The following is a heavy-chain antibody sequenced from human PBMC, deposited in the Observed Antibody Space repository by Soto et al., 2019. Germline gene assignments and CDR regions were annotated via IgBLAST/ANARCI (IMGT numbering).Heavy chain of an antibody. CDR3: ARHAPTAYYYDSTGDAFDI. V-gene: IGHV3-66*04. D-gene: IGHD3-22*01. CDR1: GFTVSTNY. CDR2: IYSGGST. Sequence: EVQLVESGGGLVQPGGSLRLSCAASGFTVSTNYMTWVRQAPGKGLEWVSVIYSGGSTYYADSVKGRFTISRDNSKNTLXXQMNSLRAEDTAVYYCARHAPTAYYYDSTGDAFDIWGQGTMVTVSS. J-gene: IGHJ3*02.